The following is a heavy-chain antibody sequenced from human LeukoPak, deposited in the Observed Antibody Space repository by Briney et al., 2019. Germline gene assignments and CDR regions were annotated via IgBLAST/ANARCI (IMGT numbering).Heavy chain of an antibody. CDR1: GYSINSGYY. CDR3: ASGRLSSPYA. J-gene: IGHJ4*02. V-gene: IGHV4-38-2*01. Sequence: SETLSLTCSVSGYSINSGYYWGWIRQPPGKGLEWIGTIYHSGSTYCNPSLKSRVTISIDTSKNQFSLKLSSVTAADTAVYYCASGRLSSPYAWGQGTLVTVSS. CDR2: IYHSGST. D-gene: IGHD3-16*01.